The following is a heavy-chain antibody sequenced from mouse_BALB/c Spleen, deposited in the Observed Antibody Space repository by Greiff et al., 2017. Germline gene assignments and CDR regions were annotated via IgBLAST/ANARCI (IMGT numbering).Heavy chain of an antibody. V-gene: IGHV1-9*01. J-gene: IGHJ4*01. D-gene: IGHD2-1*01. Sequence: QVQLQQSGAELVRPGTSVKISCKASGYTFTNYWLGWVKQRPGHGLEWIGEILPGSGSTNYNEKFKGKATFTADTSSNTAYMQLSSLTSEDSAVYYCARLEGNYVGAMDYWGQGTSVTVSS. CDR1: GYTFTNYW. CDR2: ILPGSGST. CDR3: ARLEGNYVGAMDY.